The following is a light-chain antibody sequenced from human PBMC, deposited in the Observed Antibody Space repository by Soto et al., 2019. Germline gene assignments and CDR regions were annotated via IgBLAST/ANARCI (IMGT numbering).Light chain of an antibody. J-gene: IGKJ5*01. Sequence: AIQLTQSPSSLSASVGDRVTITCRASQDIRGAVAWYQQKPGKAPKMLIYDVSTLESGVPLRFSGSSSGTDFTLTISSLQPVDFATYYCQQFNSYPITCGQGTRLEIK. CDR3: QQFNSYPIT. V-gene: IGKV1-13*02. CDR2: DVS. CDR1: QDIRGA.